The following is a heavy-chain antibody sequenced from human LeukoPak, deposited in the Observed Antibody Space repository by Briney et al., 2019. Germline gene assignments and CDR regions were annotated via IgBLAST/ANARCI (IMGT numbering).Heavy chain of an antibody. Sequence: GGSLRLSCAASGFTFDDYAMHWVRQAPGKGLEWVSGISWNSGSIGYADSVKGRFTISRHNSKNTLYLQMNSLRAEDTAVYYCARTNLLVAFDIWGQGTMVTVSS. CDR1: GFTFDDYA. J-gene: IGHJ3*02. D-gene: IGHD1/OR15-1a*01. CDR3: ARTNLLVAFDI. CDR2: ISWNSGSI. V-gene: IGHV3-9*01.